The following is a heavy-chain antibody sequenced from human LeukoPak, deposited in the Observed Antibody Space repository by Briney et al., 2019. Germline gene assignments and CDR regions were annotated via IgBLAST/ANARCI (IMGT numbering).Heavy chain of an antibody. D-gene: IGHD2-15*01. CDR1: GVSISRYY. V-gene: IGHV4-4*07. Sequence: SETLSLTCTVSGVSISRYYWSCIRQPAGKGLEWIGRIYSSGTTNYNPSLKSRVTMSVDTSKNQLSLRLSSVTAADTAVYYCARDGRDCSGGSCFDWGQGTLVTVSS. CDR3: ARDGRDCSGGSCFD. CDR2: IYSSGTT. J-gene: IGHJ4*02.